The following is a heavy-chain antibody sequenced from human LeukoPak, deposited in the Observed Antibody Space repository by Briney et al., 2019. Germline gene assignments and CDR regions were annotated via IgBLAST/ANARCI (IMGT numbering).Heavy chain of an antibody. CDR1: GGSINTDSYY. V-gene: IGHV4-31*03. Sequence: SETLSLTCTVSGGSINTDSYYWSWLRQPPGKGLERIGYIYFTGTTYYNPSLKSRVTISIDTSKNQFSLRLTSLTAADTAVFYCARADSSSWFDYWGRGSLVTVSS. CDR2: IYFTGTT. CDR3: ARADSSSWFDY. J-gene: IGHJ4*02. D-gene: IGHD6-13*01.